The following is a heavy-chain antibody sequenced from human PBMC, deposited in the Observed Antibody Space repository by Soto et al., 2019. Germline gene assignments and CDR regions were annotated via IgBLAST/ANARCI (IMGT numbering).Heavy chain of an antibody. Sequence: QVQLVESGGGVVQPGRSLRLSCAASGFTFSDYPMHWVRQAPGKGLEWVALISFDGSNKDHADSVKGRFTISTDNSKNTLYLQMNSLRPGDTAVYYCARGPMVRGSYHLDYWGQGTLVTVSS. CDR1: GFTFSDYP. CDR3: ARGPMVRGSYHLDY. V-gene: IGHV3-30-3*01. CDR2: ISFDGSNK. D-gene: IGHD3-10*01. J-gene: IGHJ4*02.